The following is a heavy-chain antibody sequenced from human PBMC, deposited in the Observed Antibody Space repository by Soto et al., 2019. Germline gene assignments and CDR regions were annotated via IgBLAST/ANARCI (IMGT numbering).Heavy chain of an antibody. CDR1: GFSFSSYA. Sequence: EVQLVESGGGLVQPGGSLRLSCAASGFSFSSYAMHWVRQAPGKGLEYVSAISPNGGSTYHSDSVKDRFTISRDNSKNTLYLQMGSLRAEDMAVYYCARAGFYYGSGSYGYGMDFWGQGTSVTVSS. J-gene: IGHJ6*02. D-gene: IGHD3-10*01. V-gene: IGHV3-64*07. CDR3: ARAGFYYGSGSYGYGMDF. CDR2: ISPNGGST.